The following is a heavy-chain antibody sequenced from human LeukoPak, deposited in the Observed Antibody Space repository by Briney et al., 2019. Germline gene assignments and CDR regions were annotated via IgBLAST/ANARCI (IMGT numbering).Heavy chain of an antibody. D-gene: IGHD1-1*01. CDR2: IYYSGNT. CDR3: ARHTSMAHFDY. CDR1: GDSTSSYY. V-gene: IGHV4-59*08. Sequence: PSETLSLTCNVSGDSTSSYYWSWIRQPPGKGLEWIGYIYYSGNTNYDPSLKSRVTMSVHTSKNQFSLKLSSVTAADTAVYYCARHTSMAHFDYWGQGTLVTVSS. J-gene: IGHJ4*02.